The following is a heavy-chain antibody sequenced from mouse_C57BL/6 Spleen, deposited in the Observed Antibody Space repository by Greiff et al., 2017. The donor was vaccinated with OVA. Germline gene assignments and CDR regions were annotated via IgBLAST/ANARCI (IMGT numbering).Heavy chain of an antibody. CDR1: GYTFTSYT. CDR3: ARGARTFAY. CDR2: INPSSGYT. V-gene: IGHV1-4*01. J-gene: IGHJ3*01. Sequence: QVQLKQSGAELARPGASVKMSCKASGYTFTSYTMHWVKQRPGQGLEWIGYINPSSGYTKYNQKFKDKATLTADKSSSTAYMQLSSLTSEDSAVYYCARGARTFAYWGQGTLVTVSA.